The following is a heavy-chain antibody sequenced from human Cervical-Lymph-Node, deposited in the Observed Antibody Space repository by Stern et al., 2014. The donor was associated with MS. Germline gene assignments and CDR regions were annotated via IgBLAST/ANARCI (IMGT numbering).Heavy chain of an antibody. CDR2: IIPSLSIT. V-gene: IGHV1-69*09. Sequence: VQLVESGSEVKKPGSSVRVSCKASGGPFRSSGISWVRQDPGQGLEWMGRIIPSLSITNYAQNFQGRVTITADKSTSTAYMELSSLRSEDTAVYYCATLGVTTGDFDPWGQGTLVTVSS. CDR1: GGPFRSSG. D-gene: IGHD4-17*01. CDR3: ATLGVTTGDFDP. J-gene: IGHJ5*02.